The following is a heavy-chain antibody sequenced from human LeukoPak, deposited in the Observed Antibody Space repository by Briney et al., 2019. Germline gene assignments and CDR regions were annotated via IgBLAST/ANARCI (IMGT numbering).Heavy chain of an antibody. CDR1: GGSISSSSYY. V-gene: IGHV4-39*01. D-gene: IGHD6-19*01. CDR2: IYYSGST. Sequence: SETLSLTCTVSGGSISSSSYYWGWIRQPPGKGLEWIGSIYYSGSTYYNPSLKSRVTISVDTSKNQFSLKLSSVTAADTAVYYCARRLGKARNWFDPWGQGTLVTVSS. J-gene: IGHJ5*02. CDR3: ARRLGKARNWFDP.